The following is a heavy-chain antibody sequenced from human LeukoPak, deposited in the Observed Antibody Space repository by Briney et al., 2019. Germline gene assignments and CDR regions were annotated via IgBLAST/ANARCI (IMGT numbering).Heavy chain of an antibody. Sequence: SETLSLTCTVSGGSISSSSYYWGRIRQPPGKGLEWIGSIYYSGSTYYNPSLKSRVTISVDTSKNQFSLKLSSVTAADTAVYYCARQYYDSSGYYYVVGGFDYWGQGTLVTVSS. CDR2: IYYSGST. J-gene: IGHJ4*02. CDR3: ARQYYDSSGYYYVVGGFDY. CDR1: GGSISSSSYY. V-gene: IGHV4-39*01. D-gene: IGHD3-22*01.